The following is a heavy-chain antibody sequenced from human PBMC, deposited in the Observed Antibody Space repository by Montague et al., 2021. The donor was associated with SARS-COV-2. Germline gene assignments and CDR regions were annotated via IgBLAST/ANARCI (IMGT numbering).Heavy chain of an antibody. D-gene: IGHD1-26*01. J-gene: IGHJ4*02. CDR3: ARTSASSDY. Sequence: CAISGDSVSRNRPAWNWVRQPPSRGLERLGGPYYRSKWNNDFPVSVKSRITINPDTSKNQISLQLNSVTPEDTAVYYCARTSASSDYWGQGTLVTVSS. CDR2: PYYRSKWNN. V-gene: IGHV6-1*01. CDR1: GDSVSRNRPA.